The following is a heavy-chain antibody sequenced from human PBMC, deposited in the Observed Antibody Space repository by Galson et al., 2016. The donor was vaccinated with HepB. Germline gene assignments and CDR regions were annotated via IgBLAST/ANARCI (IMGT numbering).Heavy chain of an antibody. J-gene: IGHJ3*02. D-gene: IGHD6-13*01. CDR3: ARVDYSSSWFAFDI. CDR1: GYTFTSYA. V-gene: IGHV1-3*01. Sequence: SMKVSCKASGYTFTSYAIHWVRQAPGQRLEWMGWINAGNGNTKYSQKFQGRVTITRDTSASTAYMELSSLRSEDTAVYYCARVDYSSSWFAFDIWGQGTMVTVSS. CDR2: INAGNGNT.